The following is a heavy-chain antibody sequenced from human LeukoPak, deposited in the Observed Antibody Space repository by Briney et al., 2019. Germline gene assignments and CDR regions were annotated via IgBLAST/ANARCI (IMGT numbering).Heavy chain of an antibody. Sequence: GGSLRLSCAASGFTFSSYGMHWVRQAPGKGLEWVAVIWYDGSNKYYADSVKGRFTISRDNPKNTLYLQMSSLRAEDTAVYYCARDSVRGNFDYWGQGTLVTVSS. D-gene: IGHD3-10*01. CDR1: GFTFSSYG. V-gene: IGHV3-33*01. CDR2: IWYDGSNK. CDR3: ARDSVRGNFDY. J-gene: IGHJ4*02.